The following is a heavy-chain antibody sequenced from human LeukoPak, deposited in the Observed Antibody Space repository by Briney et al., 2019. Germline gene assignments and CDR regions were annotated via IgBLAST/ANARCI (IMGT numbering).Heavy chain of an antibody. V-gene: IGHV3-33*01. CDR2: IWYDGTNK. Sequence: GGSLRLSCAASGFSFASYGMHWVRQAPGKGLEWVAVIWYDGTNKYYADSVKGRFTISRDTSNNMLYLQMNSLRAEDTAVYYCARVSESGNSDYWGQGTLVTVSS. CDR3: ARVSESGNSDY. J-gene: IGHJ4*02. CDR1: GFSFASYG. D-gene: IGHD4-23*01.